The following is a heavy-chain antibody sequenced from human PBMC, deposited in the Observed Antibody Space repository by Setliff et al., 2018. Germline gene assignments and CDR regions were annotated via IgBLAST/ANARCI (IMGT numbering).Heavy chain of an antibody. V-gene: IGHV1-18*01. J-gene: IGHJ3*02. D-gene: IGHD3-3*01. CDR1: GYIFTSYG. Sequence: ASVKVSCKASGYIFTSYGFSWVRQAPGQGLEWMGWISTYNGKTNYAQKFQGRVTMTRDTSTSTVYMEVISLRSEDTAVYFCARDRFYNSWSGTSITAPHDAFDIWGQGTMVTVSS. CDR3: ARDRFYNSWSGTSITAPHDAFDI. CDR2: ISTYNGKT.